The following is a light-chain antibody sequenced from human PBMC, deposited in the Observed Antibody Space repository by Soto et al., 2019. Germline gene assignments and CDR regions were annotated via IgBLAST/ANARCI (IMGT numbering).Light chain of an antibody. V-gene: IGKV3-15*01. Sequence: DIVMTQSPAPLSVSPGERATLSCKSSQSVSSNLAWYQQKPGQAPRLLIYGASTRATGIPARFSGSGAGTEFTLTISSLQSEDFAFYYCQQYNNWPPWTFGQGTKVDIK. CDR1: QSVSSN. CDR3: QQYNNWPPWT. CDR2: GAS. J-gene: IGKJ1*01.